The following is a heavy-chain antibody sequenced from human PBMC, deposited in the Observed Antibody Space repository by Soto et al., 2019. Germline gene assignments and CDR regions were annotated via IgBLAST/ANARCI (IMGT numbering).Heavy chain of an antibody. J-gene: IGHJ4*02. V-gene: IGHV3-30-3*01. D-gene: IGHD5-18*01. CDR3: AKARGNTYGYPMDY. CDR2: ISYDGSNK. CDR1: EFTFSSYA. Sequence: QVQLVESGGGVVQPGRSLRLSCAASEFTFSSYAMHWVRQAPGKGLDWVALISYDGSNKHYADSVKGRFTISRDNSKNTLYLQMNSLRAEDTAVYHCAKARGNTYGYPMDYWGQGTLVTVSS.